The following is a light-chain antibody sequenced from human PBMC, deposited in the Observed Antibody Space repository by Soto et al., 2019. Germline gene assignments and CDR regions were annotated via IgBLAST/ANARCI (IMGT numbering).Light chain of an antibody. J-gene: IGKJ4*01. CDR3: QQRRNWPIT. Sequence: EIVLTQSPATLSLSPGERATLSCRASQNIDTYVAWYQQKPGQVPRLLMYDASNRATGIPARFSGGGSGTDFTLTISSLEPEDCAVYYCQQRRNWPITFGGGTKVEIK. V-gene: IGKV3-11*01. CDR1: QNIDTY. CDR2: DAS.